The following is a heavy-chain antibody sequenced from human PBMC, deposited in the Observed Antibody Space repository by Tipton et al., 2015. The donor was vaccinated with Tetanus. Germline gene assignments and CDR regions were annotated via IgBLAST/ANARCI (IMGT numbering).Heavy chain of an antibody. V-gene: IGHV4-59*12. J-gene: IGHJ4*02. CDR3: ARGGLTPYEKDY. CDR1: GGSISTYY. Sequence: TLSLTCTVSGGSISTYYWSWIRQPPGKGLEWIGYIYYSGSTYYNPSLKSRVTISVDTSKNQFSLKLSSVTAADTAVYYCARGGLTPYEKDYWGQGTLVTVSS. CDR2: IYYSGST. D-gene: IGHD3-3*01.